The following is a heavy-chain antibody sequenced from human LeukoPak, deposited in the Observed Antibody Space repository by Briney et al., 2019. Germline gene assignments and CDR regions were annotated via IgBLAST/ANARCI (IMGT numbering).Heavy chain of an antibody. Sequence: SETLSLTCAVSGGSISSGGYYWSWIRQPPGKGLEWIGYIYYSGSTNYNPSLKSRVTISVDTSKNQFSLKLSSVTAADTAVYYCARYSYGYPYYFDYWGQGTLVTVSS. CDR3: ARYSYGYPYYFDY. J-gene: IGHJ4*02. CDR1: GGSISSGGYY. D-gene: IGHD5-18*01. V-gene: IGHV4-61*08. CDR2: IYYSGST.